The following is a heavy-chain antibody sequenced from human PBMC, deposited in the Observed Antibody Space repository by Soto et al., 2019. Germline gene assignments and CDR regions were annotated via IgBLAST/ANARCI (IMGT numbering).Heavy chain of an antibody. CDR1: GFTFSNAW. Sequence: GGSLRLSCAASGFTFSNAWMNWVRQAPGKGLEWVGRIKSKTDGGTTDYAAPVKGRFTISRDDSKNTLYLQMNSLKTEDTAVYYCARERGYVVSSWYEGGYFDYWGQGTLVTVSS. CDR3: ARERGYVVSSWYEGGYFDY. V-gene: IGHV3-15*07. J-gene: IGHJ4*02. CDR2: IKSKTDGGTT. D-gene: IGHD6-13*01.